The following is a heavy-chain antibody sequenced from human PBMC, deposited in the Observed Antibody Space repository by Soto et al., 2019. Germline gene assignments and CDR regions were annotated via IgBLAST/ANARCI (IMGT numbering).Heavy chain of an antibody. V-gene: IGHV1-18*01. J-gene: IGHJ6*02. CDR3: ARGGYYDNYWGKLSHYGLDV. Sequence: QVQLVQSAAEVKKPGASVKVSCKASGYTFIRYGITWVRQAPGQGLEWMGWISPYNDYTIYAQKFQGRVTKNADTSTRIVSMELRGLKSDDTAVYYCARGGYYDNYWGKLSHYGLDVWGQGTSVTVS. CDR1: GYTFIRYG. CDR2: ISPYNDYT. D-gene: IGHD3-16*01.